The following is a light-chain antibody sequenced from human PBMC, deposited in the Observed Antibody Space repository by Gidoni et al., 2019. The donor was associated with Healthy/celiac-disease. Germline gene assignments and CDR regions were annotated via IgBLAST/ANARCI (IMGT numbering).Light chain of an antibody. V-gene: IGLV7-46*01. CDR1: TGAVTSGHY. CDR3: LRSYSGARLV. CDR2: DTS. Sequence: QAVVTQEPSLPVSPGGTVTLTCGSSTGAVTSGHYPYWFQQKPGQAPRTLIYDTSNKHSWTPARFSGSLLGGKAALTLSGAQPEDEAEYYCLRSYSGARLVFGGGTKLTVL. J-gene: IGLJ2*01.